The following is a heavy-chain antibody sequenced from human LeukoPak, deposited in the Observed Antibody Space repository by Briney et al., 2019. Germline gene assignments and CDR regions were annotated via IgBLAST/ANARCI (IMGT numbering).Heavy chain of an antibody. V-gene: IGHV3-21*01. CDR1: GFTFSSYS. D-gene: IGHD1-26*01. CDR3: ARKHSWSYWEYFDY. J-gene: IGHJ4*02. CDR2: ISSSSSYI. Sequence: GGSLRLSCAASGFTFSSYSMNWVRQAPGKGLEWVSSISSSSSYIYYADSVKGRFTISRDNAKNSLYLQMNSLRAEDRAVYYCARKHSWSYWEYFDYWGQGTLVTVSS.